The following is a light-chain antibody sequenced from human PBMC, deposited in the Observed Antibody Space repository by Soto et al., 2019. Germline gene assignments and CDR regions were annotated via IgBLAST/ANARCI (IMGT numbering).Light chain of an antibody. CDR3: VAWDDNLSARV. V-gene: IGLV1-47*01. CDR1: RSNIGNSI. Sequence: QPVLTQPPSLSGTPGQTVTISCFGSRSNIGNSIVHWYQQVPGTAPKHLIFMNSQRPSGVPDRFSASKSGTSASLVISELRSEDEADYYCVAWDDNLSARVFGGGTKITVL. CDR2: MNS. J-gene: IGLJ3*02.